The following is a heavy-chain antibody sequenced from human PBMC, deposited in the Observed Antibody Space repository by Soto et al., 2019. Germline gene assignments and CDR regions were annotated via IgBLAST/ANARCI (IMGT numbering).Heavy chain of an antibody. CDR1: GGSFSGYY. V-gene: IGHV4-34*01. J-gene: IGHJ6*02. CDR2: INHSGST. CDR3: ARGRGMSRNYYYYGMDV. D-gene: IGHD6-13*01. Sequence: QVQLQQWGAGLLKPSETLSLTCAVYGGSFSGYYWSWIRQPPGKGLEWIGEINHSGSTNYNPSLKSRVTISVDTSKNQFSLKLSSVTAADTAVYYCARGRGMSRNYYYYGMDVWGQGTTVTVSS.